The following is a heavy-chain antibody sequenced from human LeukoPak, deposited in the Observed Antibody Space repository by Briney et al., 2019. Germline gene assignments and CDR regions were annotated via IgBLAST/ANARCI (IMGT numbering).Heavy chain of an antibody. D-gene: IGHD6-13*01. Sequence: GGSLRLSCAASGFTVSSNYMSWVRQAPGKGLEWVSVIYSGGSTYYADSVKGRFTISRDNSKNTLYLQMNSLRAEDTAVYYCARDQPKYGSIADFDYWGQGTLVTVSS. V-gene: IGHV3-66*02. CDR1: GFTVSSNY. CDR3: ARDQPKYGSIADFDY. CDR2: IYSGGST. J-gene: IGHJ4*02.